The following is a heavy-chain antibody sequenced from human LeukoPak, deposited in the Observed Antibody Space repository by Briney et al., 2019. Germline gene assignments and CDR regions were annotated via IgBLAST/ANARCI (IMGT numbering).Heavy chain of an antibody. CDR2: ISNDGTYT. CDR3: ARDRAPGASASKRVGYFNS. J-gene: IGHJ4*02. CDR1: GFTFTNHW. V-gene: IGHV3-74*01. Sequence: PGGSLRLSCGASGFTFTNHWMHWVRQDPGKGLVWVSRISNDGTYTNNDYADSVKGRFTISRDNAKNTVYLQMNSLRVEDTGLYYCARDRAPGASASKRVGYFNSWGQGTLVTVSS. D-gene: IGHD2-8*02.